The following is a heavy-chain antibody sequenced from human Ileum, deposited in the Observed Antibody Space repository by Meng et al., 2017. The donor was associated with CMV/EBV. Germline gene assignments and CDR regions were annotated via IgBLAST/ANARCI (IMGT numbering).Heavy chain of an antibody. V-gene: IGHV7-4-1*02. CDR2: INTNTGNP. CDR1: GYNIITYG. D-gene: IGHD5-24*01. Sequence: KTSGYNIITYGINWVRLAPGQRREWMGWINTNTGNPTYAQDFTGRFVFSLDTSVSTTYLQINSLTTEDSALYYCTRGDGDHSSKFDYWGQGTLVTVSS. CDR3: TRGDGDHSSKFDY. J-gene: IGHJ4*02.